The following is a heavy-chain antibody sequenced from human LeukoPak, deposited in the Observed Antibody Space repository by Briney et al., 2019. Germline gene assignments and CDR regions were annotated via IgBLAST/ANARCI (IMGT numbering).Heavy chain of an antibody. CDR2: INPNSGGT. D-gene: IGHD2-2*01. CDR1: GYTFTGYY. CDR3: ARGRGRYCSSTSCLYVRYYYYYMDV. J-gene: IGHJ6*03. V-gene: IGHV1-2*02. Sequence: GASVKVSCKASGYTFTGYYMHWVRQAPGQGLEWMGWINPNSGGTNYAQKFQGRVTMTRDTSISTAYMELSRLRSDDTAVYYCARGRGRYCSSTSCLYVRYYYYYMDVWGKGTTVTVSS.